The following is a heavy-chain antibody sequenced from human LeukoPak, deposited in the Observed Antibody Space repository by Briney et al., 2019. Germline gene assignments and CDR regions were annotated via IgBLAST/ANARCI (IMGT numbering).Heavy chain of an antibody. CDR1: GFIVSHNY. Sequence: GGSLRLSCAASGFIVSHNYMSWVRQAPGKGLESVSLIYSGGSTYYADSVKGRFTISRDNAKNSLYLQMSSLRAEDTAVYYCARARRQYYFDYWGQGTLVTVSS. V-gene: IGHV3-53*01. J-gene: IGHJ4*02. CDR2: IYSGGST. CDR3: ARARRQYYFDY.